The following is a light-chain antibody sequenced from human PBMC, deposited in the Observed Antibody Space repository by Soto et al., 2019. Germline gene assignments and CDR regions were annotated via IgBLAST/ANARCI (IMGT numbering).Light chain of an antibody. Sequence: QAVVTQSPSVSGAPGQRVTISCTGSSSNIGAGYDVHWYQQLPGTAPKVLIYGNNNRPSGVPDRFSGSKSGTSASLAITGLQAEDEADYYCQSYDSSLSGWVFGGGTKVTVL. V-gene: IGLV1-40*01. J-gene: IGLJ3*02. CDR1: SSNIGAGYD. CDR2: GNN. CDR3: QSYDSSLSGWV.